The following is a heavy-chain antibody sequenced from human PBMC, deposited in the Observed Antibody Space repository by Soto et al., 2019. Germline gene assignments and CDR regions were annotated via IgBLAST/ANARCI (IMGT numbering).Heavy chain of an antibody. J-gene: IGHJ4*02. Sequence: QVQLVESGGGVVQPGRSLRLSCAASGFTFSSYAMHWVRQAPGKGLEWVAVISYDGSNKYYADSVKGRFTISRDNSKNTLYLQMHSLRAEDTAVYYCARDGPRRWSGYSCDYWRQGTLVTVSS. D-gene: IGHD3-3*01. CDR2: ISYDGSNK. CDR1: GFTFSSYA. V-gene: IGHV3-30-3*01. CDR3: ARDGPRRWSGYSCDY.